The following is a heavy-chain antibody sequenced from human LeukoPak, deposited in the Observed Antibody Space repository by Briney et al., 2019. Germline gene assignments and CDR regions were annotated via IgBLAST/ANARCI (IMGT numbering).Heavy chain of an antibody. CDR2: IYHSGST. CDR1: GGSISSSDR. V-gene: IGHV4-4*02. CDR3: AREPTGYGVGY. D-gene: IGHD1-1*01. J-gene: IGHJ4*02. Sequence: SETLSLTCAVSGGSISSSDRWSWVRQPPGKGLEWIGEIYHSGSTNYNPSLKSRVTISVDKSKNQFSLKLNSVTAADTAVYYCAREPTGYGVGYWGQGTLVTVSS.